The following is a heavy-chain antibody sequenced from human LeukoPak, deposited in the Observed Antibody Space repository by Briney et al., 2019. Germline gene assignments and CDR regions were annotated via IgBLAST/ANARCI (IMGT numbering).Heavy chain of an antibody. D-gene: IGHD5-12*01. CDR1: GFTLSSYA. CDR3: ARGYGGYGY. Sequence: GGSLRLSCAASGFTLSSYAMSWVRQAPGKGLEWVSGIKWDGGRTGYADSVKGRFTISRDNAKNSVYLQMNSLRAEDTALYYCARGYGGYGYWGQGTLVTVSS. CDR2: IKWDGGRT. J-gene: IGHJ4*02. V-gene: IGHV3-20*04.